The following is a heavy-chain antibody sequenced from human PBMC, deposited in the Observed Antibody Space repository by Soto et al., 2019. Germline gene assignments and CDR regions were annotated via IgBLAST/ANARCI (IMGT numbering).Heavy chain of an antibody. J-gene: IGHJ4*02. CDR1: GFTFSSYA. CDR3: ARSPPWYYDFWSGYYNYFDY. Sequence: PGGSLRLSCAASGFTFSSYAMHWVRQAPGKGLEWVAVISYDGSNKYYADSVKGRFTISRDNSKNTLYLQMNSLRAEDTAVYYCARSPPWYYDFWSGYYNYFDYWGQGTLVTVSS. V-gene: IGHV3-30-3*01. CDR2: ISYDGSNK. D-gene: IGHD3-3*01.